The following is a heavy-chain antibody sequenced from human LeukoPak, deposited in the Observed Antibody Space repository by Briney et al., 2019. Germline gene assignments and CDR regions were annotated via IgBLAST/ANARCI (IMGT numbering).Heavy chain of an antibody. V-gene: IGHV1-69*05. Sequence: ASVKVSCKASGGTFSSYAISWVRQAPGQGLEWMGGIIPIFGTANYAQKFQGRVTITTDESTSTAYMELSSLRSEDTAVYYCAVRYCSSTSCYFVSSWGQGTLVTVSS. D-gene: IGHD2-2*01. CDR1: GGTFSSYA. CDR2: IIPIFGTA. CDR3: AVRYCSSTSCYFVSS. J-gene: IGHJ4*02.